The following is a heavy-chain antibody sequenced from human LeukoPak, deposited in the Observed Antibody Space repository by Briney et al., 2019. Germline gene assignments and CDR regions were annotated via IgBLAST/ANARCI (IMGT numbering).Heavy chain of an antibody. CDR2: IYYSGTV. Sequence: PSETLSLTCTVSGDSLTSYYWSWIRQPPGKGLQWIGYIYYSGTVNYNPSLKSRVTTSVDTSKNQFSLNLSSVTAADTAVYYCARLGSYFDYWGQGTLVTVSS. CDR1: GDSLTSYY. CDR3: ARLGSYFDY. V-gene: IGHV4-59*08. J-gene: IGHJ4*02.